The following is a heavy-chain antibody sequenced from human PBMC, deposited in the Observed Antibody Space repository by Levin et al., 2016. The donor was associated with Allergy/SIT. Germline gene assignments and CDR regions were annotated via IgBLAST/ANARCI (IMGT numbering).Heavy chain of an antibody. Sequence: GESLKISCAASGFTFSSYGMHWVRQAPGKGLEWVAVISYDGSNKYYADSVKGRFTISRDNSKNTLYLQMNSLRAEDTAVYYCARDSGVPAARFNFDYWGQGTLVTVSS. CDR2: ISYDGSNK. D-gene: IGHD2-2*01. CDR3: ARDSGVPAARFNFDY. CDR1: GFTFSSYG. V-gene: IGHV3-30*03. J-gene: IGHJ4*02.